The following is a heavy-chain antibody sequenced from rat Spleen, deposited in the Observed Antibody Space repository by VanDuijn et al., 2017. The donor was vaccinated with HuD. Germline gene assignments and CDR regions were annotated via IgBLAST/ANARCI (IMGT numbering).Heavy chain of an antibody. V-gene: IGHV5-58*01. D-gene: IGHD1-11*01. CDR1: GFTFSGYW. J-gene: IGHJ1*01. CDR2: INPDGGST. Sequence: EVQLVETGGGLVQPGRSLKLSCVASGFTFSGYWMYWIRQTPGKGLEWVSSINPDGGSTYYPDSVKGRFTISRENAQNTLYLQMNSLRSEDTATYYCSGSRVPWYLDFWGPGTMVTVSS. CDR3: SGSRVPWYLDF.